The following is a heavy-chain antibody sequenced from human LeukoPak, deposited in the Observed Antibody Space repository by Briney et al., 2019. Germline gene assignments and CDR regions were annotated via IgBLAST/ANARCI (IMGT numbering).Heavy chain of an antibody. Sequence: ASVKVSCKASGYTFTSYYMHWVRQAPGQGLEWMGIINPSGGSTSYAQKFQGRVTMTRDMSTSTVCMELSSLRSEDTAVYYCARASALLYSGYDYGLDYWGQGTLVTVSS. CDR1: GYTFTSYY. J-gene: IGHJ4*02. D-gene: IGHD5-12*01. CDR3: ARASALLYSGYDYGLDY. CDR2: INPSGGST. V-gene: IGHV1-46*01.